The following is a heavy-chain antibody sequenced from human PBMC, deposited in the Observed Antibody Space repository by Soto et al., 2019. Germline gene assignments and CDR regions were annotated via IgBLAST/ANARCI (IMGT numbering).Heavy chain of an antibody. Sequence: SETLSLTCTVSGGSISSYYWSWIRQPPGKGLEWIGYIYYSGSTNFNPSLKSRVTISVDTSKNQFSLKLSSVTAADTAVYYCARASPGSGSLSTYYYYGMDVWGQGTTVTVSS. CDR3: ARASPGSGSLSTYYYYGMDV. D-gene: IGHD3-10*01. J-gene: IGHJ6*02. V-gene: IGHV4-59*01. CDR1: GGSISSYY. CDR2: IYYSGST.